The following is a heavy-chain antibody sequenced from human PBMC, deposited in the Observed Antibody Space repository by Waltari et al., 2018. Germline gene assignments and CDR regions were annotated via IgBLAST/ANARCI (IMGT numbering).Heavy chain of an antibody. CDR2: ISSSSSYI. CDR1: GFTFSSYS. V-gene: IGHV3-21*01. J-gene: IGHJ4*02. Sequence: EVQLVESGGGLVKPGGSLRLSCAASGFTFSSYSMNWVRQAPGKGLGWVSSISSSSSYIYYADSVKGRFTISRDNAKNSLYLQMNSLRAEDTAVYYCARGYMTTVTTLGYWGQGTLVTVSS. CDR3: ARGYMTTVTTLGY. D-gene: IGHD4-17*01.